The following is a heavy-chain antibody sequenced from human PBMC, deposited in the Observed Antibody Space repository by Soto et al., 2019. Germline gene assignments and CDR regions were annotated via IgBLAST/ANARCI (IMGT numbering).Heavy chain of an antibody. CDR2: ISYDGSNK. CDR1: GFTFSSYA. D-gene: IGHD5-12*01. V-gene: IGHV3-30*04. Sequence: GGSLRLSCAASGFTFSSYAMHWVRQAPGKGLEWVAVISYDGSNKYYADSVKGRFTISRDNSKNTLYLQMNSLRVEDTAVYYCAREGSGYSGYDYFDYWGQGTLVTVSS. J-gene: IGHJ4*02. CDR3: AREGSGYSGYDYFDY.